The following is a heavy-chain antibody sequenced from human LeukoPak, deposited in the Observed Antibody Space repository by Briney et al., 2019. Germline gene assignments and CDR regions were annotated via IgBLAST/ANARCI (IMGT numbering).Heavy chain of an antibody. J-gene: IGHJ3*02. V-gene: IGHV3-11*03. CDR1: GFTFSDYY. CDR3: ARASDAFDI. Sequence: GGSLRLSCAASGFTFSDYYMSWIRQAPGKGLEWVSYISSNGINTNYADAVQGRFTISRDNAKHSLYLQMNSLRAEDTAVYYCARASDAFDIWGQGTMVTASS. CDR2: ISSNGINT. D-gene: IGHD5-12*01.